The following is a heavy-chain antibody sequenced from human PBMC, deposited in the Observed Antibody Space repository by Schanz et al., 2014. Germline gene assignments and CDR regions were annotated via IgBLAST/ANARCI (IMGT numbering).Heavy chain of an antibody. CDR3: VRDSFFAFDY. CDR1: GFTFSTHA. D-gene: IGHD3-3*01. Sequence: EVQLVESGGGVVRPGGSLRLSCAASGFTFSTHAMHWVRQAPGKGLEWVARINSVGSNTDYADSVTGRFTISRDNAKNTLYLQMNTLRAEDTAVYYCVRDSFFAFDYWGQGTLXTVSS. J-gene: IGHJ4*02. CDR2: INSVGSNT. V-gene: IGHV3-74*01.